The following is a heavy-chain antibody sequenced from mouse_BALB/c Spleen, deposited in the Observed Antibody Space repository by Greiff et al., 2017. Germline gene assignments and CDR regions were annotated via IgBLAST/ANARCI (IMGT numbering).Heavy chain of an antibody. CDR2: IWAGGST. J-gene: IGHJ3*01. CDR1: GFSLTSYG. D-gene: IGHD1-1*01. CDR3: ARANYYGSSWFAY. V-gene: IGHV2-9*02. Sequence: QVQLQQSGPGLVAPSQSLSITCTVSGFSLTSYGVHWVRQPPGKGLEWLGVIWAGGSTKYNSALMSRLSISKDNSKSQVFLKMNSLQTDDTAMYYCARANYYGSSWFAYWGQGTLVTVSA.